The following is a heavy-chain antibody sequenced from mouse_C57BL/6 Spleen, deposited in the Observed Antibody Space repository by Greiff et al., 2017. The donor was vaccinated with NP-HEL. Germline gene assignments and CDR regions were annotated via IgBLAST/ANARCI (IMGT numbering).Heavy chain of an antibody. J-gene: IGHJ4*01. CDR1: GFNIKDYY. CDR3: ASYYGSSYLAMDY. D-gene: IGHD1-1*01. CDR2: IDPEDGET. V-gene: IGHV14-2*01. Sequence: VQLQQSGAELVQPGASVKLSCTASGFNIKDYYMHWVKQRTEQGLEWIGRIDPEDGETKYAPKFQGTATITADTSSNTAYLQLSSLTSEDTAVYYCASYYGSSYLAMDYWGQGTSVTVAS.